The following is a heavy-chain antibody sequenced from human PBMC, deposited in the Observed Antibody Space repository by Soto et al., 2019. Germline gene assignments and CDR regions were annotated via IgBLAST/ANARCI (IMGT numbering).Heavy chain of an antibody. CDR1: GFTFSSYA. J-gene: IGHJ6*02. Sequence: PGGSLRLSCAASGFTFSSYAMHWVRQAPGKGLEWVAVISYDGSNKYYADSVKGRFTISRDNSKNTLYLQMNSLRAEDTAVYYCARDRPGGWELLDYYYYGMDVWGQGTTVTVSS. V-gene: IGHV3-30-3*01. D-gene: IGHD1-26*01. CDR2: ISYDGSNK. CDR3: ARDRPGGWELLDYYYYGMDV.